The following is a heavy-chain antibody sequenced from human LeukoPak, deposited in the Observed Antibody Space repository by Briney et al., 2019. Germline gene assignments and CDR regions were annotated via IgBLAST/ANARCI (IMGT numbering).Heavy chain of an antibody. CDR1: GGSISSGSYY. CDR3: ARDYGVWSGYYNWFDP. V-gene: IGHV4-61*02. Sequence: SQTLSLTYTVSGGSISSGSYYWSWIRQPAGKGLEWIGRIYTSGSTNYNPSLKSRVTISVDTSKNQFSLKLSSVTAADTAVYYCARDYGVWSGYYNWFDPWGQGTLVTVSS. CDR2: IYTSGST. D-gene: IGHD3-3*01. J-gene: IGHJ5*02.